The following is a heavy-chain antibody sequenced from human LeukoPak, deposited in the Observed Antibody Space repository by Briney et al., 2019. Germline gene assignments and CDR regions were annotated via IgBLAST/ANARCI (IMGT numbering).Heavy chain of an antibody. J-gene: IGHJ4*02. CDR1: GGYVRSYY. CDR3: ARHGYNYPYYFDY. CDR2: IYTSGST. Sequence: SETLSLTCTVSGGYVRSYYWSWIRQPPGKGLEWIGRIYTSGSTNYNPSLKSRVTMSVDTSKNQFSLKLSSVTAADTAVYYCARHGYNYPYYFDYWGQGTLVTVSS. D-gene: IGHD5-24*01. V-gene: IGHV4-4*07.